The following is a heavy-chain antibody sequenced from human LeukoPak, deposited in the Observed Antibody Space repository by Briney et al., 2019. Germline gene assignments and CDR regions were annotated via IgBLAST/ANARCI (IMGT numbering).Heavy chain of an antibody. CDR1: GLTVSSNY. V-gene: IGHV3-53*01. Sequence: TGGSLRLSCAASGLTVSSNYMSWVRQAPGKGLEWVSIIYNGGNTYYADSVKGRFTISRDNSKNTVYLQMNSLRAEDTAVYYCARDGGHWDQGTLVTVSS. J-gene: IGHJ4*02. CDR2: IYNGGNT. CDR3: ARDGGH. D-gene: IGHD3-16*01.